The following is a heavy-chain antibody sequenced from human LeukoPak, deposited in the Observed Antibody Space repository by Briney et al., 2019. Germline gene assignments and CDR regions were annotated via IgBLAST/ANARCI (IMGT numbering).Heavy chain of an antibody. D-gene: IGHD3-10*01. V-gene: IGHV3-7*04. CDR2: IKQDGSET. CDR1: GFTFNNHY. CDR3: ARGRFGGSCYES. J-gene: IGHJ5*02. Sequence: GGSLILSCTASGFTFNNHYMTWVRQAPGKGLEWVANIKQDGSETFYLDSVEGRFTISRDNAKNSLYLQMNDVRAEDTAVYFCARGRFGGSCYESWGQGTLVTVTS.